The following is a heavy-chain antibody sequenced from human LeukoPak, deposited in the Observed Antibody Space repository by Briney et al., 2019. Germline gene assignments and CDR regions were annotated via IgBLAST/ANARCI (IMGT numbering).Heavy chain of an antibody. V-gene: IGHV4-59*01. CDR2: IYYSGST. CDR1: GGSISSYY. J-gene: IGHJ4*02. Sequence: PSETLSPTCTVSGGSISSYYWSWVRQPPGKGLEWIGYIYYSGSTNYNPSLKSRVTISIDTSKNQFSLKLSSVTAADTAVYDCARAGGIFGIDYWGQGTLVTVSS. D-gene: IGHD3-3*01. CDR3: ARAGGIFGIDY.